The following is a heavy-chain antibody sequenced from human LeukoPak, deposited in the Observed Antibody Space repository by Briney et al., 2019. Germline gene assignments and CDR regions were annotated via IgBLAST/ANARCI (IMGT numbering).Heavy chain of an antibody. V-gene: IGHV1-8*01. D-gene: IGHD4-17*01. CDR1: GYTFTSYD. CDR3: ASRGCRDYGCRDY. Sequence: ASVKVSCKASGYTFTSYDINWVRLATGQGLEWMGWMNPNSGNTGYAQKFQGRVTMTRNTSISTAYMELSSLRSEDTAVYYCASRGCRDYGCRDYWGQGTLVTVSS. CDR2: MNPNSGNT. J-gene: IGHJ4*02.